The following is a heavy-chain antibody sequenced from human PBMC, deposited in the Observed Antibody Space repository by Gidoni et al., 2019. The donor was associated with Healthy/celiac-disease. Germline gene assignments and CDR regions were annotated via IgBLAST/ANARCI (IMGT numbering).Heavy chain of an antibody. CDR2: SRGSGGST. CDR1: GFTFSSYA. J-gene: IGHJ3*02. CDR3: ATDAKTHGAFDI. V-gene: IGHV3-23*01. Sequence: EVQLLASGGGLVQPGGSLRLSCAASGFTFSSYAMSWVRQAPGKGLEWVSASRGSGGSTYYADSVKGRFTISRDNSKNTLYLQMNSLRAEDTAVYYCATDAKTHGAFDIWGQGTMVTVSS.